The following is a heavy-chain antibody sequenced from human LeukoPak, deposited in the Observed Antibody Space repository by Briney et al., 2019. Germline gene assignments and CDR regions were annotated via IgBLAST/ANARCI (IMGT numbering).Heavy chain of an antibody. V-gene: IGHV4-39*07. Sequence: SETLSLTCTVSGGSISSGGYYWSWIRQPPGKGLEWIGSIYYSGSTYYNPSLKSRVTISVDTSKNQFSLKLSSVTAADTAVYYCGSGYSYGYEDYWGQGTLVTVSS. J-gene: IGHJ4*02. D-gene: IGHD5-18*01. CDR2: IYYSGST. CDR3: GSGYSYGYEDY. CDR1: GGSISSGGYY.